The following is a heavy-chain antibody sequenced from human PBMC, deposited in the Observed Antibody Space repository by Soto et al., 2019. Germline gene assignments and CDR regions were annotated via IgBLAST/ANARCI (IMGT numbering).Heavy chain of an antibody. J-gene: IGHJ4*02. CDR2: INSDGIRT. D-gene: IGHD1-7*01. Sequence: EVQLVESGGGLVQPGGSLRLSCAASGFTLRSYWMHWVRQVPGKGLMWVSRINSDGIRTNYADSVKGRFTISRDNAKNTLYLQMNSLRAEDTAVYYCARDLGNYDRYYFDYWGQGTLVTVSS. V-gene: IGHV3-74*01. CDR3: ARDLGNYDRYYFDY. CDR1: GFTLRSYW.